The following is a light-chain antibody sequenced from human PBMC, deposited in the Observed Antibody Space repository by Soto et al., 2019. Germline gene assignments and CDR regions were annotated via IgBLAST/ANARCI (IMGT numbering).Light chain of an antibody. CDR1: QGISNY. V-gene: IGKV1-27*01. CDR3: QKYDSAPWT. Sequence: QAQTSLSACLGENVAISCRASQGISNYLAWYQQRPGKVPKLLIYAASTLQSGVPSRFSGSGSGTDFTLTISSLQPEDVATYYCQKYDSAPWTFGQGTKVDIK. CDR2: AAS. J-gene: IGKJ1*01.